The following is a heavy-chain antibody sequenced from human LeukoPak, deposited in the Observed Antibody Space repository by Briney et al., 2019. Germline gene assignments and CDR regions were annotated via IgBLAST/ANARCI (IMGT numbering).Heavy chain of an antibody. D-gene: IGHD6-13*01. CDR3: ASSSSVFLNDY. CDR2: IDPSDSYT. CDR1: GYRFTSYW. Sequence: GESLKISCKGSGYRFTSYWISWVRQMPGKGLEWMWRIDPSDSYTNYSPSFQGHVTISADKSISTAYLQWSSLKASDTAMYYCASSSSVFLNDYWGQGTLVTVSS. V-gene: IGHV5-10-1*01. J-gene: IGHJ4*02.